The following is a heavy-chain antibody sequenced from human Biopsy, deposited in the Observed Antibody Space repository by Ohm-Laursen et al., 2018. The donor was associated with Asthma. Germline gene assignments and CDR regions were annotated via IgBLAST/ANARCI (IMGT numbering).Heavy chain of an antibody. CDR3: AGFCSGGNCPDH. D-gene: IGHD2-15*01. CDR2: IHYSGST. J-gene: IGHJ4*02. V-gene: IGHV4-59*01. Sequence: TLSLTCAVYGGSFSSYYWTWIRQPPGKGLEWIGNIHYSGSTYSNPSLKSRVTISVDTSKKQISLRLSSVIAADTAVYYCAGFCSGGNCPDHWGQGTLATVSS. CDR1: GGSFSSYY.